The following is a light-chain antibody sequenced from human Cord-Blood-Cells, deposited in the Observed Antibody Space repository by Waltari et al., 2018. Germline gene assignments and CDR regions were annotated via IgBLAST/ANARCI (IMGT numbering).Light chain of an antibody. CDR1: QSVSSSY. Sequence: EIVLTQSPGTLSLSPGERDHLSCRASQSVSSSYLAWYQQKHGQAPTLLIYGASSRATGIPDRFSGSVSGTDFTLTISRLEPEDFAVYYCQQYGSSPGLTFGGGTKVEIK. V-gene: IGKV3-20*01. CDR3: QQYGSSPGLT. CDR2: GAS. J-gene: IGKJ4*01.